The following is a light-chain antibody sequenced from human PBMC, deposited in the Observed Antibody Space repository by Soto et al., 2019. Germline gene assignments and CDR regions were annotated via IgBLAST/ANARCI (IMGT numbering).Light chain of an antibody. V-gene: IGKV3-20*01. J-gene: IGKJ2*01. CDR2: GAS. Sequence: EIVLTQSPGTLSLSPGERATLSCRASQSVSSSFLAWYQQKPGQAPRLLIYGASSRASGIPDRFSGSGSGTDFTLTISTLEPEDFSVDYCQRYDTSPDYTFGQSNVLVIK. CDR3: QRYDTSPDYT. CDR1: QSVSSSF.